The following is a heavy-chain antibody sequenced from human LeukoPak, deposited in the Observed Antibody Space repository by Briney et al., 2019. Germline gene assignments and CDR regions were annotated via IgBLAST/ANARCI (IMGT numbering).Heavy chain of an antibody. CDR3: ARDPSNTSGRYIYFDY. D-gene: IGHD6-19*01. J-gene: IGHJ4*02. Sequence: ASVKVSCKTSGYTFKTYAVSWVGQAPGQGLEWMGWISTYNGDTKYSQNLQGRVTLTTDTSTTTAYMELRSLRSDDTAVYYCARDPSNTSGRYIYFDYWGQGTLVTVSS. CDR1: GYTFKTYA. CDR2: ISTYNGDT. V-gene: IGHV1-18*01.